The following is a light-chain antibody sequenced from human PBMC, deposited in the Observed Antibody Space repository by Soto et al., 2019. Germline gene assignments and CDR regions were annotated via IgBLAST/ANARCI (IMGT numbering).Light chain of an antibody. CDR2: EGH. CDR3: CLYVGATTYV. V-gene: IGLV2-23*01. J-gene: IGLJ1*01. CDR1: SGYVGTYSL. Sequence: QSALAHPASVSGSPGQSITISCTGASGYVGTYSLVSWYQQHPGKAPKVVIYEGHKRPSGVPGRFSGSTSVNTASLTISGLQTDDEADYYCCLYVGATTYVFGTGTKVTVL.